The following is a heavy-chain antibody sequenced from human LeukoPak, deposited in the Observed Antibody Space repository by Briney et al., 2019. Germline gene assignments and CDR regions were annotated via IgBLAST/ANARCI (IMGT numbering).Heavy chain of an antibody. J-gene: IGHJ4*02. Sequence: GGSLRLSCAASGFTFSSYAMSWVRQAPGKGLEWVSAISGSGGSTYYADSVKGRFTISRDNFKNTLYLQMNSLKTEDTAVYYCTTSYYYGSGSYYNGWGQGTLVTVSS. D-gene: IGHD3-10*01. CDR1: GFTFSSYA. CDR3: TTSYYYGSGSYYNG. V-gene: IGHV3-23*01. CDR2: ISGSGGST.